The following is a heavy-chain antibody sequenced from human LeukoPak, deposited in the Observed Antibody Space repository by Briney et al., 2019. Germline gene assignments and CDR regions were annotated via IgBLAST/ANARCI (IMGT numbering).Heavy chain of an antibody. CDR2: IYYSGST. D-gene: IGHD3-22*01. CDR1: GGSISSYY. J-gene: IGHJ4*02. V-gene: IGHV4-59*12. Sequence: SETLSLTCTVPGGSISSYYWSWIRQPPGKGLEWIGYIYYSGSTNYNPSLKSRVTISVDTSKNQFSLKLSSVTAADTAVYYCARNRGNYYDSSGIKYWGQGTLVTVSS. CDR3: ARNRGNYYDSSGIKY.